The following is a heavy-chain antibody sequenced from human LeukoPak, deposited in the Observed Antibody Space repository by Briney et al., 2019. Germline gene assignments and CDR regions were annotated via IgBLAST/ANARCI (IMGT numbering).Heavy chain of an antibody. Sequence: SETLSLTCTVSGGSISSSSYYWGWIRQPPGKGLERIGSIYYSGSTYYNPSLKSRVTISVDTSKNQFSLKLSSVTAADTAVYYCARAGATTRLDYWGQGTLVTVSS. CDR3: ARAGATTRLDY. CDR2: IYYSGST. D-gene: IGHD1-26*01. V-gene: IGHV4-39*01. J-gene: IGHJ4*02. CDR1: GGSISSSSYY.